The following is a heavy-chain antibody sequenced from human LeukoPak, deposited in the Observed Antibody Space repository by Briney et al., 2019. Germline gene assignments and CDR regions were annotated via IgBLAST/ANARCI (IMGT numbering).Heavy chain of an antibody. CDR1: GFTFSNYW. D-gene: IGHD3-3*01. CDR3: TRGDPDF. J-gene: IGHJ4*02. Sequence: VGSLRLSSAASGFTFSNYWMPSVRQAPGKGLEGVANINQDGSAKYYVDSVTGRFTISKAYAKNSLYLQMNSLRVHDTALYYFTRGDPDFWGQGTLVTVSS. CDR2: INQDGSAK. V-gene: IGHV3-7*04.